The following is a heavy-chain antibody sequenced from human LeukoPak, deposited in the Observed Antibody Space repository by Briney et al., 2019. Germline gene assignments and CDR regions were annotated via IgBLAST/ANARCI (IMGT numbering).Heavy chain of an antibody. CDR3: ARSSWVDTAFDY. D-gene: IGHD5-18*01. V-gene: IGHV4-4*07. CDR2: IYTSGST. CDR1: GDSISSYY. J-gene: IGHJ4*02. Sequence: SETLSLTCTVSGDSISSYYWSWIRQPAGKGLEWIGRIYTSGSTNYNPSLKSRVTISVDTSENQFSLKLSSVTAADTAVYYCARSSWVDTAFDYWGQGTLVTVSS.